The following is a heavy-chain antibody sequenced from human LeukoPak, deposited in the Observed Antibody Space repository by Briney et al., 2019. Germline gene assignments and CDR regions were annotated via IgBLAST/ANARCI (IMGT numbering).Heavy chain of an antibody. V-gene: IGHV4-59*01. CDR3: ARGLRWNDY. Sequence: SGTLSLTCTVSGGSISSSYWTWIRQPPGKGLEWIGTIYYTGSTNYNPSLKSRVTMSVDTSKNQFSLKLTFVTAADTAVYYCARGLRWNDYWGQGTLVTVSS. CDR2: IYYTGST. D-gene: IGHD4-23*01. J-gene: IGHJ4*02. CDR1: GGSISSSY.